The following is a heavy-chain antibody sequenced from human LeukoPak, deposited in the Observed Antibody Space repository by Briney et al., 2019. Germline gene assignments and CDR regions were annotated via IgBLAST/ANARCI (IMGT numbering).Heavy chain of an antibody. Sequence: SETLSLTCAVSGYSISDGYYWGWIRQPPGKGLEWIAIIYQTGTTYYNPSLKSRVTISLDMSKNQFSLKLTSVTTEDTAVYYCARYIMGAIKLDNWGQGTLVIVSS. J-gene: IGHJ4*02. D-gene: IGHD5-12*01. CDR3: ARYIMGAIKLDN. V-gene: IGHV4-38-2*01. CDR1: GYSISDGYY. CDR2: IYQTGTT.